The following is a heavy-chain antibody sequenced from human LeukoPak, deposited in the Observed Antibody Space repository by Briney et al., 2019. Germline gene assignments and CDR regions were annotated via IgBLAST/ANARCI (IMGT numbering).Heavy chain of an antibody. CDR2: TIPLFNTA. D-gene: IGHD2/OR15-2a*01. J-gene: IGHJ3*02. CDR3: AREDQFVIQRAFDI. CDR1: GGTLRNFG. Sequence: SVKVSCKASGGTLRNFGISWVRQAPGQGLEWMGGTIPLFNTANYAHKFQGKVNIIADEATSTAYMELTGLRSEDTAVYYCAREDQFVIQRAFDIWGQGTVVTVSS. V-gene: IGHV1-69*13.